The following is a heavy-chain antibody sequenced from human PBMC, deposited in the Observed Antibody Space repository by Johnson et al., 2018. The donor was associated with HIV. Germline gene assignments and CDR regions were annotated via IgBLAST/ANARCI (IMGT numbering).Heavy chain of an antibody. J-gene: IGHJ3*02. CDR2: ISYDGSNK. D-gene: IGHD3-10*01. V-gene: IGHV3-30*04. CDR3: ARAGDADAFDI. CDR1: GFTFSSYA. Sequence: QVQLVESGGGVVQPGRSLRLSCAASGFTFSSYAMHWVRQAPGKGLEWVAVISYDGSNKYYADSVKGRFITSRDNSKNTLYLQMNSLRAEDTAVYYCARAGDADAFDIWGQGTMVTVSS.